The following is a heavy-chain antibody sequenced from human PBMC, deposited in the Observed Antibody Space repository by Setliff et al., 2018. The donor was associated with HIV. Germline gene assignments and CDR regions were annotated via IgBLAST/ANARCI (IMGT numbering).Heavy chain of an antibody. J-gene: IGHJ4*02. CDR1: GFTFISYA. Sequence: GGSLRLSCAASGFTFISYAMIWVRQAPGKGLEWVSGISGNGGSTYYADSMRGRFTISKDISNKTLYLHMNTLRAEDTAVYYCAKVIATSGYYGYYFDYWGQGSLVTVSS. D-gene: IGHD3-3*01. V-gene: IGHV3-23*01. CDR2: ISGNGGST. CDR3: AKVIATSGYYGYYFDY.